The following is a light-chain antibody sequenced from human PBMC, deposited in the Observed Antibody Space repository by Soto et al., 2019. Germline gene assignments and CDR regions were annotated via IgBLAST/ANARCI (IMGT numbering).Light chain of an antibody. Sequence: IHMTQSPSSLSASVGDRVTITCRASQRITTYLNWYQQKPGEAPKLLISTSGTLQRGVPSRFTGSGSGTDFTLTITGLQRADFATYFCQQTYNTPYTSGQGTKLEIK. J-gene: IGKJ2*01. V-gene: IGKV1-39*01. CDR3: QQTYNTPYT. CDR2: TSG. CDR1: QRITTY.